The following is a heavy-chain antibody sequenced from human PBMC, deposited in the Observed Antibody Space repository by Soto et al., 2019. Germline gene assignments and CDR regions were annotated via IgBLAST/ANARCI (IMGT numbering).Heavy chain of an antibody. CDR1: GCRIINYW. Sequence: TICWKGSGCRIINYWVSWISKMPVRGLEGVGRIDPSDSYTNYSPSFQGHVTISADKSISTAYLQWSSLKASDTAMYYCARLSVSIAARPEGVYYYGMDVWGQGTTVTGSS. D-gene: IGHD6-6*01. CDR2: IDPSDSYT. V-gene: IGHV5-10-1*01. CDR3: ARLSVSIAARPEGVYYYGMDV. J-gene: IGHJ6*02.